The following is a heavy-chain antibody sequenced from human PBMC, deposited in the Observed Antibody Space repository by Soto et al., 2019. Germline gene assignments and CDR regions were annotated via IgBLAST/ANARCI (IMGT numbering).Heavy chain of an antibody. CDR3: ARSDSSSQDV. V-gene: IGHV1-69*13. J-gene: IGHJ6*02. Sequence: SVKVSFKASGYTFNSYGISCVRQDPGQGLEWMGGIIPIFGKANYAQKFQGRVTITADESTSTAYMELSSLRSEDTAVYYCARSDSSSQDVWGQGTTVTVSS. CDR2: IIPIFGKA. D-gene: IGHD6-6*01. CDR1: GYTFNSYG.